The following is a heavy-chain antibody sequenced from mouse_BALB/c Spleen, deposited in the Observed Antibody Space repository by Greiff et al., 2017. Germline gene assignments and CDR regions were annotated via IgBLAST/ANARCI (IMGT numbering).Heavy chain of an antibody. J-gene: IGHJ4*01. D-gene: IGHD2-4*01. Sequence: QVQLQQSGAELVRPGSSVKISCKASGYAFSSYWMNWVKQRPGQGLEWIGQIYPGDGDTNYNGKFKGKATLTADKSSSTAYMQLSSLTSEDSAVYFCARWGDYDERAMDYWGQGTSVTVSS. CDR3: ARWGDYDERAMDY. V-gene: IGHV1-80*01. CDR2: IYPGDGDT. CDR1: GYAFSSYW.